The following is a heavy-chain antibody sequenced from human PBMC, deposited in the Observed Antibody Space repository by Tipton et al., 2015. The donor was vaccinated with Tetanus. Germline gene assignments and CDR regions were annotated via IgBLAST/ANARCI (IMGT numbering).Heavy chain of an antibody. CDR3: ARDRGSSAYGYYYGMDV. CDR2: FSGGGTSA. CDR1: GFSVSTYA. D-gene: IGHD3-16*01. J-gene: IGHJ6*02. V-gene: IGHV3-23*01. Sequence: SLRLSCAASGFSVSTYAMNWVRQAPGKGLEWLSSFSGGGTSAYYADSVKGRFTISRDNTKNSLYLQMNSLRADDTAVYYCARDRGSSAYGYYYGMDVWGQGTTVTVSS.